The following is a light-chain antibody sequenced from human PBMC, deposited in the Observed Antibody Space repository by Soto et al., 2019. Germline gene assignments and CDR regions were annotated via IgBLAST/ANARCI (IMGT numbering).Light chain of an antibody. V-gene: IGLV2-23*02. CDR3: CLYGGSNNYVV. J-gene: IGLJ2*01. Sequence: QSVLTQPASVSGAPGQSITISCTGTSSDVGKYTFVSWYGQHPGKAPKLIIFEVNKRPSGVSNRFSGSKSGNTASLTISGLQAEDEANYYCCLYGGSNNYVVFGGATKLTVL. CDR1: SSDVGKYTF. CDR2: EVN.